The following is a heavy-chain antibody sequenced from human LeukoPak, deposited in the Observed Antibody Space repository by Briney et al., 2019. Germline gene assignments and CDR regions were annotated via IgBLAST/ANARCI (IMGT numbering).Heavy chain of an antibody. D-gene: IGHD6-13*01. V-gene: IGHV4-30-2*01. CDR1: GGSISSSGYY. CDR2: IYHSGST. J-gene: IGHJ4*02. Sequence: SETLSLTCTVSGGSISSSGYYWSWIRQPPGKGLEWIGYIYHSGSTYYNPSLKSRVTISVDRSKNQFSLKLSSVTAADTAVYYCARDRGSSPFDYWGQGTLVTVSS. CDR3: ARDRGSSPFDY.